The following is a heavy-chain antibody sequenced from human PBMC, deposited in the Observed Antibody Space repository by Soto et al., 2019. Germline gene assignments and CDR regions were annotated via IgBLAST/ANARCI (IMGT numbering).Heavy chain of an antibody. CDR2: IWYDGSKK. V-gene: IGHV3-33*01. CDR3: ARAPGSSWYPIDY. Sequence: QVQLVESGGGVVQTGTSLRLSCAASGFTFSNYGMHWVRQAPDKGLEWVAIIWYDGSKKYYADSVKGRFTISRDNSKNTLYLQMNSLSAEDTAVYYCARAPGSSWYPIDYWGQGTLVTVSS. CDR1: GFTFSNYG. J-gene: IGHJ4*02. D-gene: IGHD6-13*01.